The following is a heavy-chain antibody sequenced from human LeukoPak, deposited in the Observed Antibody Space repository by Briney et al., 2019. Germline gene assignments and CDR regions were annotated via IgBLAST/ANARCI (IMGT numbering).Heavy chain of an antibody. CDR1: GYSISSGYY. CDR2: IYHSGST. Sequence: PSETLSLTCTVSGYSISSGYYWGWIRQPPGKGLEWIGSIYHSGSTYYNPSLKSRVTISVDTSKNQFSLKLSSVTAADTAVYYCASSSTMVRGPNPWGXXXLXTVSS. CDR3: ASSSTMVRGPNP. V-gene: IGHV4-38-2*02. D-gene: IGHD3-10*01. J-gene: IGHJ1*01.